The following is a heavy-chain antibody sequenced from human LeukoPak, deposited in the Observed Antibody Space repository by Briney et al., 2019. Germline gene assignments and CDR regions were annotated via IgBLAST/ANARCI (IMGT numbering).Heavy chain of an antibody. CDR2: IIPILGIA. J-gene: IGHJ4*02. CDR1: GGTFSSYA. D-gene: IGHD6-6*01. V-gene: IGHV1-69*04. CDR3: ASRASSSSRGASDY. Sequence: SVKVSCKASGGTFSSYAISWVRQAPGRGLEWMGRIIPILGIANYAQKFQGRVTITADKSTSTAYMELSSLRSEDTAVYYCASRASSSSRGASDYWGQGTLVTVSS.